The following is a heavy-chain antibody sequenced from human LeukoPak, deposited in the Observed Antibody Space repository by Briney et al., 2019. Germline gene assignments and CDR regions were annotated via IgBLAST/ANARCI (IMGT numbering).Heavy chain of an antibody. CDR2: ISGSGGST. Sequence: PGGSLRLSCAASGFTFSSYAMVWVRQAPGKGLEWVSAISGSGGSTYYADSVKGRFTISRDNSKNTLYLQMNSLRAEDTAVYYCAKYSQWLVRIGWFDPWGQGTLVTVSS. J-gene: IGHJ5*02. CDR1: GFTFSSYA. D-gene: IGHD6-19*01. V-gene: IGHV3-23*01. CDR3: AKYSQWLVRIGWFDP.